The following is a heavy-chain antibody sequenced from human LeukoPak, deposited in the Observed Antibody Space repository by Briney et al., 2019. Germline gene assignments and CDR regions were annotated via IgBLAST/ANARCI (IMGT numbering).Heavy chain of an antibody. CDR1: GGSFSGYY. V-gene: IGHV4-34*01. CDR3: ARIGRYSSRWQPCYYYYMDV. J-gene: IGHJ6*03. CDR2: INHSGST. Sequence: SEALSLTCAVYGGSFSGYYWSWIRQPPGKGLEWIGEINHSGSTNYNPSLKSRVAISVDTSKNQFSLKLSSVTAADTAVYYCARIGRYSSRWQPCYYYYMDVWGKGTTVTVSS. D-gene: IGHD6-13*01.